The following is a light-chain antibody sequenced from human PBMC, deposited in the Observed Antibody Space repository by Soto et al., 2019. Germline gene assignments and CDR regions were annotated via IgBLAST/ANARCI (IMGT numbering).Light chain of an antibody. CDR3: QKYNRVPFT. CDR2: AAS. V-gene: IGKV1-27*01. Sequence: DVQMTQSPSSLSASVGDRVTITCRASQGMTNYLAWYQQRPGKPPRLLIYAASTLQSGVPSRFSGSGSGTDFTLTISSLQPEDVATYYCQKYNRVPFTFGPGTTVDIK. J-gene: IGKJ3*01. CDR1: QGMTNY.